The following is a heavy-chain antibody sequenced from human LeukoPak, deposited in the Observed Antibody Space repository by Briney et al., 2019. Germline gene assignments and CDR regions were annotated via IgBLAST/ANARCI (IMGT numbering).Heavy chain of an antibody. D-gene: IGHD4-17*01. CDR3: ARGQGTVTTH. Sequence: SETLSLICAVSGGSFSGYYWTWIRQPPGKGLEWIGEINHSGSANYNPSLMSRVTISLDTSKNHFSLNLSSVTAADTAVYYCARGQGTVTTHWGQGTLVTVSS. J-gene: IGHJ4*02. CDR2: INHSGSA. CDR1: GGSFSGYY. V-gene: IGHV4-34*01.